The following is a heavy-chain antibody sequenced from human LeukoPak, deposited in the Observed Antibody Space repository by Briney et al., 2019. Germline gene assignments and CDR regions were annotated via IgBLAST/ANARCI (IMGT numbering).Heavy chain of an antibody. CDR2: IRQDGSER. V-gene: IGHV3-7*01. Sequence: GGSLRLSCAASGFTLGTYWMSWVRQAPGKGLEWVATIRQDGSERFYVDSVKGRFTVSRDNAKNSLYLQMNSLRAEDTAVYYCAGLITVAGDIDYWCQGTLVTVSS. CDR1: GFTLGTYW. D-gene: IGHD6-19*01. CDR3: AGLITVAGDIDY. J-gene: IGHJ4*02.